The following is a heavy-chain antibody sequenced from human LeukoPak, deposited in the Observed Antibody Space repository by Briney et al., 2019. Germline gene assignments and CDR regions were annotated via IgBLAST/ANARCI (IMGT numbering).Heavy chain of an antibody. V-gene: IGHV4-34*01. CDR1: GGSFSGYY. CDR3: ARGGGGSYYFDY. Sequence: SETLSLTCAVYGGSFSGYYWSWIRQPPGKGLEWSGEINHSGSTNYNPSLKSRVTISLETSKNQFSLKLSSVPAADTAVYYCARGGGGSYYFDYWGQRTLVTVSS. J-gene: IGHJ4*02. CDR2: INHSGST. D-gene: IGHD1-26*01.